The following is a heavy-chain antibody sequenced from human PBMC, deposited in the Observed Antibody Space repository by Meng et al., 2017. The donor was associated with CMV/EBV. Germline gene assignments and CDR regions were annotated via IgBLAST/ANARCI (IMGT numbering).Heavy chain of an antibody. Sequence: GESLKISCAASGFTVSSYYMSWVRQAPGKGLEWVSVIYRGGSTYYADTVKGRFTISSDNSNNTLYLQMTSLRAEDTAVYYCAGSSSSYYYYGMDVWGQGTTVTVSS. CDR2: IYRGGST. J-gene: IGHJ6*02. D-gene: IGHD6-6*01. CDR3: AGSSSSYYYYGMDV. V-gene: IGHV3-53*01. CDR1: GFTVSSYY.